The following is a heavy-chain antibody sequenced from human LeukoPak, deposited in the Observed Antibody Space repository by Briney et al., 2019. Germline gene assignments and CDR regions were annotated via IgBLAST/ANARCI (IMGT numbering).Heavy chain of an antibody. J-gene: IGHJ6*03. CDR3: AKGWKQQLVPSYYYMDV. Sequence: GGSLRLSCAASGFTFSSYGMHWVRQAPGKGLEWVAFIRYDGSNKCYADSVKGRFTISRDNSKNTLYLQMNSLRAEDTAVYYCAKGWKQQLVPSYYYMDVWGKGTTVTVSS. CDR2: IRYDGSNK. D-gene: IGHD6-13*01. V-gene: IGHV3-30*02. CDR1: GFTFSSYG.